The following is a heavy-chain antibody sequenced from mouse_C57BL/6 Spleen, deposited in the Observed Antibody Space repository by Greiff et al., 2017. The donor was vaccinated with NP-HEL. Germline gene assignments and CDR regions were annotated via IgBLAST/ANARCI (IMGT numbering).Heavy chain of an antibody. J-gene: IGHJ2*01. CDR1: GYTFTDHT. D-gene: IGHD4-1*01. V-gene: IGHV1-78*01. Sequence: QVQLQQSGAELARPGASVKLSCKASGYTFTDHTIHWMKQRPEQGLEWIGYIYPRDGSTKYNEKFKGKATLTADKSSSTAYMQLNSLTSEDSAVYFCAREETGPYFDYWGQGTTLTVSS. CDR2: IYPRDGST. CDR3: AREETGPYFDY.